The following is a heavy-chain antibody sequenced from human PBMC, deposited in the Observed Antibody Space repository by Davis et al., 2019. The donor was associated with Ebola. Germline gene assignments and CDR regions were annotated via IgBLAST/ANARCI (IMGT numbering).Heavy chain of an antibody. CDR2: ISSSSSYI. V-gene: IGHV3-21*01. CDR1: GFTFSSYS. J-gene: IGHJ4*02. D-gene: IGHD3-22*01. Sequence: PGGSLRLSCAASGFTFSSYSMNWVRQAPGKGLEWVSSISSSSSYIYYADSVKGRFTISGDNAKNSLYLQMNSLRAEDTAVYYCAREQDYYDSSGSLGLDYWGQGTLVTVSS. CDR3: AREQDYYDSSGSLGLDY.